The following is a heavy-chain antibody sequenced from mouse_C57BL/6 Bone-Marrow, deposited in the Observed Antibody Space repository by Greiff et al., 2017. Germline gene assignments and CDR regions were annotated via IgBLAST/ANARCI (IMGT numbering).Heavy chain of an antibody. CDR1: GFTFSSYT. D-gene: IGHD1-3*01. CDR2: ISGGGGNT. CDR3: SKKGTKGIAKKYFDG. Sequence: VQLKESGGGLVKPGGSLKLSCAASGFTFSSYTMSWVRQTPEKRLQWVAAISGGGGNTYYPDSVKGRFTISRDNDKNILYLQMSSLRSEDTALFYWSKKGTKGIAKKYFDGRGKGNTVT. V-gene: IGHV5-9*01. J-gene: IGHJ1*03.